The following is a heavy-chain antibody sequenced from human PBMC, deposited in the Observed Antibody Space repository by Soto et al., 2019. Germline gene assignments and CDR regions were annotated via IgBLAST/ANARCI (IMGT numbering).Heavy chain of an antibody. J-gene: IGHJ3*02. V-gene: IGHV1-46*01. CDR1: GFAFTHYF. CDR3: ARDRRTTLAFDI. Sequence: ASLKVSCKASGFAFTHYFIHWVRQAPGQGLEWMGIINPSGGTTNYAQRFRDRVTSTSDTSTSTVFMELTSLTSDDTAVYYCARDRRTTLAFDIWGQGTLVTVSS. D-gene: IGHD1-7*01. CDR2: INPSGGTT.